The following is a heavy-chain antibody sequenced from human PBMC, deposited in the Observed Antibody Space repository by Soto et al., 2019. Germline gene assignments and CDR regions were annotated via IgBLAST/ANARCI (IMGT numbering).Heavy chain of an antibody. Sequence: QVQLVQSGAEVKKPGSSVKVSCKASGGTFSSYAISWVRQAPGQGLEWMGGIIPIFGTANYAQKFQGRVTSAADESRSTAYMELSSLRSEDTAVYYCARKVRQQLGGWFEPWGQGTLVTVSS. CDR2: IIPIFGTA. CDR3: ARKVRQQLGGWFEP. D-gene: IGHD6-13*01. CDR1: GGTFSSYA. J-gene: IGHJ5*02. V-gene: IGHV1-69*12.